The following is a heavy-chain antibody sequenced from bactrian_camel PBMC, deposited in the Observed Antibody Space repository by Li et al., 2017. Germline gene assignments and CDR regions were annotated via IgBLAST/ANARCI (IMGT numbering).Heavy chain of an antibody. CDR2: IRSDGHT. J-gene: IGHJ4*01. CDR1: GFLFDEAA. V-gene: IGHV3S60*01. CDR3: VKDAPQPLVGGACGVNDY. Sequence: HVQLVESGGGSVQAGGSLRLSCTSPGFLFDEAAMGWYRQAPGNECELVSFIRSDGHTHYADSVKGRFTIPQDTAKNSVYLQMNSLKFEDTAVYYCVKDAPQPLVGGACGVNDYWGQGTQVTVS. D-gene: IGHD7*01.